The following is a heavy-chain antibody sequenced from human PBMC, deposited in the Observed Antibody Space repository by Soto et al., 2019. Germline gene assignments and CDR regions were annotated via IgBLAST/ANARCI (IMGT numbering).Heavy chain of an antibody. CDR1: GGSFSGHY. J-gene: IGHJ2*01. Sequence: SETLSLTCAVYGGSFSGHYWTWIRQPPGEGLEWIGEINHSGSINQNPSLKSRLSISVDASKNQFSLRLTSVTAADTAVYYCVKDDRILGRRYFDLWGRGTLVTVSS. CDR3: VKDDRILGRRYFDL. CDR2: INHSGSI. V-gene: IGHV4-34*01. D-gene: IGHD2-15*01.